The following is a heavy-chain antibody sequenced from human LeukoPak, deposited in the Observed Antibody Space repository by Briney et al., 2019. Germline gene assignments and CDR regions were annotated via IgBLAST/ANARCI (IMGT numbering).Heavy chain of an antibody. V-gene: IGHV1-2*06. Sequence: ASVKVSCKASGYTFTGYYMHWVRQAPGQGLEWMGRINPNSGGTNYAQKFQGRVTMTRDTSISTAYMELSRLRSDDTAVYYCARDQERAIFWGARGVWGKGTTVTVSS. J-gene: IGHJ6*04. CDR3: ARDQERAIFWGARGV. D-gene: IGHD3-3*01. CDR1: GYTFTGYY. CDR2: INPNSGGT.